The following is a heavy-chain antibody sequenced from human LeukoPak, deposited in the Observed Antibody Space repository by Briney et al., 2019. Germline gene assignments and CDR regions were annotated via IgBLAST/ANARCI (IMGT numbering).Heavy chain of an antibody. CDR3: AKDRPNYYGSNGHYYRRDGDY. V-gene: IGHV3-23*01. CDR1: GFTFSIYA. CDR2: ITSSGDGT. J-gene: IGHJ4*02. Sequence: GGSLRLSRAASGFTFSIYAMSWVRQAPGKGLQWVSSITSSGDGTYYADSVKGRFTISRDNSENMLYLQMNSLRVEDTAVYFCAKDRPNYYGSNGHYYRRDGDYWGQGTLVTVSS. D-gene: IGHD3-22*01.